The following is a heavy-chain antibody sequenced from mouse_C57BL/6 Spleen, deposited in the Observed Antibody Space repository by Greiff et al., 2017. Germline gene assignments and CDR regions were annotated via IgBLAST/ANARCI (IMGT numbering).Heavy chain of an antibody. Sequence: VKLVESGAELVKPGASVKMSCKASGYTFTTYPIEWMKQNHGKSLEWIGNFHPYNDDTKYNEKFKGKATLTVEKSSSTVYLELSRLTSDDSAVYYCARDYDYDGTFAYWGQGTLVTVSA. J-gene: IGHJ3*01. CDR3: ARDYDYDGTFAY. V-gene: IGHV1-47*01. CDR2: FHPYNDDT. CDR1: GYTFTTYP. D-gene: IGHD2-4*01.